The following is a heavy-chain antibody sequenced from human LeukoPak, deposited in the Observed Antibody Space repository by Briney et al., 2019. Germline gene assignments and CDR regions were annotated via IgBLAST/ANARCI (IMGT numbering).Heavy chain of an antibody. CDR3: TRYNNDHFDY. D-gene: IGHD1-14*01. J-gene: IGHJ4*02. V-gene: IGHV3-33*08. CDR1: GFTFSRHW. Sequence: GGSLRLSCAASGFTFSRHWMTWFRQTPGKGLEWVAVIAYDGSRAFYADSVKGRFTISRDNSKNTMSVQMDDLRAEDTAVYYCTRYNNDHFDYWGQGTLVTVSS. CDR2: IAYDGSRA.